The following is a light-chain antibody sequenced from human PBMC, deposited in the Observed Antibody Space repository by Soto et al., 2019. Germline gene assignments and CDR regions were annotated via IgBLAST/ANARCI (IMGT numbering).Light chain of an antibody. CDR2: SNN. CDR1: SSNIGSNT. J-gene: IGLJ3*02. V-gene: IGLV1-44*01. CDR3: AAWDDSLNGQV. Sequence: QSVLTQPPSASGTPGQRVTISCSGSSSNIGSNTVNWYQQLPGTDSKLLIYSNNQRPSGVPDRLSGSKSGTSASLAISGLQSEDDADYYCAAWDDSLNGQVFGGGTKVTVL.